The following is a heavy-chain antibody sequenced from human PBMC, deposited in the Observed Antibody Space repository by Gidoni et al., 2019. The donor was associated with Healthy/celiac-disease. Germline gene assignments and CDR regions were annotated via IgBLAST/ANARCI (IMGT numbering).Heavy chain of an antibody. CDR1: GGSFSGYY. J-gene: IGHJ4*02. CDR3: ARPRAAAGPFDY. D-gene: IGHD6-13*01. V-gene: IGHV4-34*01. CDR2: INHSGST. Sequence: QVQLQQWGAGLLKPSETLSLTCAVYGGSFSGYYWSWIRQPPGKGLEWIGEINHSGSTNYNPSLKSRVTISVDTSKNQFSLKLSSVTAADTAVYYCARPRAAAGPFDYWGQGTLVTVSS.